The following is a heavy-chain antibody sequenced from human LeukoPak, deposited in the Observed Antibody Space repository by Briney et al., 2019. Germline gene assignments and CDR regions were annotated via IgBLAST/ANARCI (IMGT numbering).Heavy chain of an antibody. J-gene: IGHJ4*02. D-gene: IGHD3-22*01. CDR1: GSSMSSDYY. V-gene: IGHV4-38-2*02. CDR3: ARPHYYYDSSGYVY. CDR2: IYYSGST. Sequence: SETLSLTCTVSGSSMSSDYYWGWIRQPPGKGLEWIGSIYYSGSTYYNPSLKSRVTISVDTSKNQFSLKLSSVTAADTAVYYCARPHYYYDSSGYVYWGQGTLVTVSS.